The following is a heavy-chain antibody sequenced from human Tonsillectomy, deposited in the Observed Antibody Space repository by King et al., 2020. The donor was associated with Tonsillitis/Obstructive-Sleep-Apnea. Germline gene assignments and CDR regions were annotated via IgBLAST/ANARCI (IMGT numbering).Heavy chain of an antibody. CDR2: INHSGST. J-gene: IGHJ4*02. D-gene: IGHD3-10*01. CDR1: GGSFSGYY. CDR3: AGLLGRAPSVDY. Sequence: VQLQQWGAGLLKPSETLSLTCAVYGGSFSGYYWSWIRQPPGKGLEWIGEINHSGSTNYNPSLKSRVTISVDTSKNQFSLTMSSVTAAETAVYYCAGLLGRAPSVDYWGQGTLVTVSS. V-gene: IGHV4-34*01.